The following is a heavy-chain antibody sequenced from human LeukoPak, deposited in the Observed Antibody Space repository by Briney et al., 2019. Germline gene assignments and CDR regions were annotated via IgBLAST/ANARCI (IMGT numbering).Heavy chain of an antibody. D-gene: IGHD1-14*01. V-gene: IGHV3-73*01. J-gene: IGHJ4*02. Sequence: GGSLKLSCAASGFSFSDSTMHWVRQASGKGLEWVGRIRSKANDYATAYAASVKGRFTISRDESSYTAYLQMNSLKTEDTAMYYCTRLLATESNYWGQGTLVTVSS. CDR1: GFSFSDST. CDR2: IRSKANDYAT. CDR3: TRLLATESNY.